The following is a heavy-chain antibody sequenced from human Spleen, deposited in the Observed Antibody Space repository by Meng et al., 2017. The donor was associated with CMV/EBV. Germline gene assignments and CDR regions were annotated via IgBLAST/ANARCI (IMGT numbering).Heavy chain of an antibody. V-gene: IGHV1-18*01. CDR3: ARGTVGFYYYYYYGMDV. CDR1: SYTFTSYG. Sequence: ASVKVSCKASSYTFTSYGISWVRQAPGQGLEWMGWISVYNGNRNYAQKFQGRVTMTRNTSISTAYMELSSLRSEDTAVYYCARGTVGFYYYYYYGMDVWGQGTTVTVSS. J-gene: IGHJ6*02. D-gene: IGHD4-11*01. CDR2: ISVYNGNR.